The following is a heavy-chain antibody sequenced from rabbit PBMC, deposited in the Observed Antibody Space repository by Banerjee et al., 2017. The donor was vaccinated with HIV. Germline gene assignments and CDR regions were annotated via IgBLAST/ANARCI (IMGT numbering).Heavy chain of an antibody. CDR3: ARVDATSSIHYNL. Sequence: QSLEESGGDLVKPGASLTLTCTASGFSFSSSLHMCWVRQAPGKGLEWIACIYGGSSGSTCYASWAKGRFTISKTSSTTVTLQMTSLTAADTATYFCARVDATSSIHYNLWGQGTLVTVS. D-gene: IGHD1-1*01. CDR1: GFSFSSSLH. V-gene: IGHV1S40*01. J-gene: IGHJ4*01. CDR2: IYGGSSGST.